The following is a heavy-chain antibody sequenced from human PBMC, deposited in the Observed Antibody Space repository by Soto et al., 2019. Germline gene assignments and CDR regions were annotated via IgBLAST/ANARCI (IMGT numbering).Heavy chain of an antibody. J-gene: IGHJ4*02. CDR2: ISGSGGST. CDR3: AKDRGSGSYYILTLADY. Sequence: QLGGSLRLSCAASGFTFSSYDMSWVRQAPGKGLEWVSAISGSGGSTYYADSVKGRFTISRDNSKNTLYLQMNSLRAEDTAVYYCAKDRGSGSYYILTLADYWGQGTLVTVSS. D-gene: IGHD3-10*01. V-gene: IGHV3-23*01. CDR1: GFTFSSYD.